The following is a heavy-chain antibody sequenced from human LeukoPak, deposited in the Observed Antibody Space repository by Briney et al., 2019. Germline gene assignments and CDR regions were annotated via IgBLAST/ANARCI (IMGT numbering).Heavy chain of an antibody. D-gene: IGHD3-22*01. CDR3: AKVPYYYDSSIDY. CDR1: GFAFSSYA. J-gene: IGHJ4*02. CDR2: ISGSGGST. Sequence: GGSLRLSCAASGFAFSSYAMSWVRQAPGKGLEWVSAISGSGGSTYYADSVKGRFTISRDNSKNTLYLQMNSLRAEDTAVYYCAKVPYYYDSSIDYWGQGTLVTVSS. V-gene: IGHV3-23*01.